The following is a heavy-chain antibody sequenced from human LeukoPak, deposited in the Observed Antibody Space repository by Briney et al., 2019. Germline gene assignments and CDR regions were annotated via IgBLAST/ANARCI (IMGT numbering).Heavy chain of an antibody. V-gene: IGHV3-23*01. CDR3: AKDGGIAAAGTEGN. Sequence: GGSLRLSCAASGFTFSSYAMSWVRQAPGKGLEWVSAISGSGGSTYYADSVKGRFTISRDNSKDTLYLQMNSLRAEDTAVYYCAKDGGIAAAGTEGNWGQGTLVTVSS. CDR2: ISGSGGST. J-gene: IGHJ4*02. D-gene: IGHD6-13*01. CDR1: GFTFSSYA.